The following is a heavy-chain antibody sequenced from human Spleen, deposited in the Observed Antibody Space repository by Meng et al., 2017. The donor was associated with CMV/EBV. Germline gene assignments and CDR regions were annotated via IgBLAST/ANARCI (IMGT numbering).Heavy chain of an antibody. D-gene: IGHD1-1*01. Sequence: GGSLRLSCKGSGYRFTSYWIGWVRQMPGKGLEWMASIKQDGSEKYYVDSVKGRFTISRDNARNSLYLQMSSLRAEDTAVYYCASGNYFDYWGQGTLVTVSS. V-gene: IGHV3-7*02. CDR3: ASGNYFDY. CDR2: IKQDGSEK. CDR1: GYRFTSYW. J-gene: IGHJ4*02.